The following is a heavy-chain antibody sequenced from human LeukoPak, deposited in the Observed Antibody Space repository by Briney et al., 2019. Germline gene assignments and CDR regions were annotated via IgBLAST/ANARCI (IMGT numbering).Heavy chain of an antibody. CDR3: ARDSLSYCSSTSCYSDY. Sequence: GGSLRLSCVASGFNFNAYSMNWVRQAPGKGLEWISYIISSSSTIYYADSVKGRFTISRDNAKNSLYLQMNSLRAEDTAVYYCARDSLSYCSSTSCYSDYWGQGTLVTVSS. CDR1: GFNFNAYS. CDR2: IISSSSTI. V-gene: IGHV3-48*04. J-gene: IGHJ4*02. D-gene: IGHD2-2*02.